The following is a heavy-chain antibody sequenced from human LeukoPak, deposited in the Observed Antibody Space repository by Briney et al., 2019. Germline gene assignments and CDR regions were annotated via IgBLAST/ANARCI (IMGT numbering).Heavy chain of an antibody. D-gene: IGHD3-10*01. CDR2: IYYSGST. J-gene: IGHJ4*02. CDR1: GGPISIYY. Sequence: PSETLSLTCTVSGGPISIYYWSWFRQPPGKGLEWIGYIYYSGSTNYNPSLKGRVTISVDTSKNQFSLKLSSVTAADTAVYYCARDLGSMVRGYFGIDYWGQGTLVTLSS. CDR3: ARDLGSMVRGYFGIDY. V-gene: IGHV4-59*01.